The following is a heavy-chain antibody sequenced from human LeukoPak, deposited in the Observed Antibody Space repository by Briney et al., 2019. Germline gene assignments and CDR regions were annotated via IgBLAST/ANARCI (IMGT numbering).Heavy chain of an antibody. J-gene: IGHJ4*02. V-gene: IGHV3-21*01. CDR3: ARSGNSHFDY. CDR2: ISSSSSYI. D-gene: IGHD1-26*01. Sequence: GGSLRLSCAASGFTFSSYSMNWVRQAPGKGLEWVSSISSSSSYIYYADSVKGRFTISRDNAKNSLYLQMNSLRVDDTAVYYCARSGNSHFDYWGQGTLVTVYS. CDR1: GFTFSSYS.